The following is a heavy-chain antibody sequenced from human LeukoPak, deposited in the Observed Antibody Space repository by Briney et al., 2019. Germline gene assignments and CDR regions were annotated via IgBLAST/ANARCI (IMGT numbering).Heavy chain of an antibody. V-gene: IGHV1-2*02. J-gene: IGHJ6*03. CDR1: GYTFTGYY. D-gene: IGHD5-12*01. CDR3: ARSPVDIVATTYYYYYYYMDV. CDR2: INPNSGGT. Sequence: ASVKVSCKASGYTFTGYYMHWVRQAPGQGLEWMGWINPNSGGTNYAQKFQGRVTMTRDTSISTAYMELSRLRSDDTAVYYCARSPVDIVATTYYYYYYYMDVWGKGTTVTISS.